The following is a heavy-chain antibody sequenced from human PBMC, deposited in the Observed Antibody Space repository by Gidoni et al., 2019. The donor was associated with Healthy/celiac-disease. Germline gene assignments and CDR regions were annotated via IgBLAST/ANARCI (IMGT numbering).Heavy chain of an antibody. D-gene: IGHD3-10*01. CDR2: INPNSGGT. CDR3: ARDRFTMVRGVITQSPYNWFDP. V-gene: IGHV1-2*02. J-gene: IGHJ5*02. Sequence: QVQLVQSGAEVKKPGASVKVSCKASGSTFTGYYLPWLRQAPGQGLEWMGWINPNSGGTNYAQKFQGRVTMTRDTSISTAYMELSRLRSDDTAVYYCARDRFTMVRGVITQSPYNWFDPWGQGTLVTVSS. CDR1: GSTFTGYY.